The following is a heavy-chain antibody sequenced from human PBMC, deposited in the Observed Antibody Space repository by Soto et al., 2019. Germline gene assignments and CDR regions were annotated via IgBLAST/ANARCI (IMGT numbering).Heavy chain of an antibody. Sequence: ASVKFSCKASGYTFTSYYMHWVRQAPGQGLDWMGIINPSGGSTSYAQKFQGRVTMTRDTSTSTVYMELSSLRSEDTAVYYCARDRPYSSGWHRYFDYWGQGTLVTVSS. CDR2: INPSGGST. V-gene: IGHV1-46*01. CDR3: ARDRPYSSGWHRYFDY. J-gene: IGHJ4*02. CDR1: GYTFTSYY. D-gene: IGHD6-19*01.